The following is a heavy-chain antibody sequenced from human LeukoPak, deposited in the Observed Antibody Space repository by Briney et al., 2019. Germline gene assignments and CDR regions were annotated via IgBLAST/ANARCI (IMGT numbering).Heavy chain of an antibody. CDR1: GGSISTYY. D-gene: IGHD3-3*01. CDR2: IYTSGST. J-gene: IGHJ6*03. Sequence: SETLSLTCTVSGGSISTYYWSWIRQPAGKGLEWIGRIYTSGSTNYNPSLKSRVTMSVDTSKNQFSLKLSPVTAADTAVYYCASASKYYDFWSGSYTKYYYMDVWGKGTTVTVSS. CDR3: ASASKYYDFWSGSYTKYYYMDV. V-gene: IGHV4-4*07.